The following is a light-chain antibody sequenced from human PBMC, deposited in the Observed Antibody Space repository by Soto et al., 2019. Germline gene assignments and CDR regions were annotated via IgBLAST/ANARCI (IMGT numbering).Light chain of an antibody. V-gene: IGKV1-5*03. CDR2: KAS. J-gene: IGKJ5*01. Sequence: DIQMTQSPSTLSASVGDRVTITCRASQSISSWLAWYQQKPGKAPNLLIYKASSLESGVPSRFSGSGSGTEFTLTISSLQPDDFAIYYCQQYESYSVTFGQGTRLEIK. CDR3: QQYESYSVT. CDR1: QSISSW.